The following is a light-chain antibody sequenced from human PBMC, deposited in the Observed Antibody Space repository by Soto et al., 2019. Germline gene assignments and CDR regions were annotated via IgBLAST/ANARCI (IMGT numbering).Light chain of an antibody. CDR3: QQYHIWYT. V-gene: IGKV3-15*01. CDR2: ETS. Sequence: EIVVTQFPATLSVSPGERATLSCRTSQSVSTHLAWFQQRPGQAPRLLIYETSTRATGVPARFTGSGSETEFTLTISSLQSEDFAVYYCQQYHIWYTFVQGTELEIK. J-gene: IGKJ2*01. CDR1: QSVSTH.